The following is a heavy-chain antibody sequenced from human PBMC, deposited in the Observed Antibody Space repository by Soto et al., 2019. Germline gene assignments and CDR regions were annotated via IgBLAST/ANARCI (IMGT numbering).Heavy chain of an antibody. J-gene: IGHJ5*02. CDR2: IYYSGIT. CDR3: ARQERGGNWFDP. CDR1: GGSISSSSYY. D-gene: IGHD3-10*01. V-gene: IGHV4-39*01. Sequence: SETLSLTCTVSGGSISSSSYYWGWIRQPPGKGLEWIGSIYYSGITYYNPSLKSRVTISVDTSKNQFSLKLSSVTAADTAVYYCARQERGGNWFDPWGQGTLVTVSS.